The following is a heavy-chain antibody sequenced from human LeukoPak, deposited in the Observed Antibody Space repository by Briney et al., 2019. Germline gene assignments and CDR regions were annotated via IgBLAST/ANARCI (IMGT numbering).Heavy chain of an antibody. CDR2: INYSGTT. V-gene: IGHV4-39*01. Sequence: PSETPSLTCTVSGGAISNDNFYWGWVRQPPGKGLEWVASINYSGTTYYNPSLRSRLSISVDTSRTQFFLTLNSVTAADTAVYYCARLFDSWGRGILVTVSS. CDR3: ARLFDS. CDR1: GGAISNDNFY. J-gene: IGHJ4*02.